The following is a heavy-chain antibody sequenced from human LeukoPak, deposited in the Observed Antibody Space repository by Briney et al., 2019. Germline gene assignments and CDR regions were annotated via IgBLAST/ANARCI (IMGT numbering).Heavy chain of an antibody. CDR3: ARQRGIAEYFQH. Sequence: PPETLSLTCTVSGGSISSSSYYWGWIRQPPGKGLEWIGSIYYSGSTYYNPSLKSRVTISVDTSKNQFSLKLSSVTAADTAVYYCARQRGIAEYFQHWGQGTLVTVSS. J-gene: IGHJ1*01. CDR2: IYYSGST. V-gene: IGHV4-39*01. D-gene: IGHD3-16*01. CDR1: GGSISSSSYY.